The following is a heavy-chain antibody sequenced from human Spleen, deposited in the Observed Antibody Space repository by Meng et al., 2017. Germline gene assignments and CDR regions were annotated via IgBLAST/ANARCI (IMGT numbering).Heavy chain of an antibody. CDR3: ARTAGLYDSSGYLPPNNPNDY. Sequence: GGSLRLSCAASGFTSSSYSMNWVRQGPGEGLEWVSSISPRTDYIYYADSVKGRFTISRDNAKNSLYLQMNSLRAEDTALYYCARTAGLYDSSGYLPPNNPNDYWGQGTLVTVSS. CDR1: GFTSSSYS. V-gene: IGHV3-21*04. J-gene: IGHJ4*02. CDR2: ISPRTDYI. D-gene: IGHD3-22*01.